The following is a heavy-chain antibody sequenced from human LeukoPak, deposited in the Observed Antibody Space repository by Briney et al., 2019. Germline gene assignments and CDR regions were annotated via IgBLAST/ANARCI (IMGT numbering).Heavy chain of an antibody. CDR1: GFTVSSNY. J-gene: IGHJ4*02. Sequence: GGSLRLSCAASGFTVSSNYMSWVRQAPGKGLEWVSVIYRGGSTYYADSVKGRFIISRDISKSTLYLQMNSLRAEDTAVYYCAREWPRFDYWGQGTLVTVSS. V-gene: IGHV3-53*01. CDR3: AREWPRFDY. CDR2: IYRGGST. D-gene: IGHD5-12*01.